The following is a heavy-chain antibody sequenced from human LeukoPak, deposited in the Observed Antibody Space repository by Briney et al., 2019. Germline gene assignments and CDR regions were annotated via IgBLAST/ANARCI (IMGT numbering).Heavy chain of an antibody. CDR1: GGTFSSYA. D-gene: IGHD3-3*01. Sequence: SVKVSCKASGGTFSSYAISWVRQAPGQGLEWMGGIIPIFGTANYAQKFQGRVTITADKSTSTAYMELSSLRSEDTAVYYCAREGVAPAFIDYWGQGTLVTVSS. V-gene: IGHV1-69*06. CDR3: AREGVAPAFIDY. CDR2: IIPIFGTA. J-gene: IGHJ4*02.